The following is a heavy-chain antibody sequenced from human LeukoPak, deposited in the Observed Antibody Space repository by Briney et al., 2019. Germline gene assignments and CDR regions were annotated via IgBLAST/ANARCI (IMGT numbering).Heavy chain of an antibody. CDR3: ARDRFCSGPSCSYYFDY. D-gene: IGHD2-2*01. CDR2: ISPSGGTT. V-gene: IGHV1-46*01. CDR1: GYTFTSHY. Sequence: GASVKVSCKASGYTFTSHYIHWVRQAPGQGLHWMGIISPSGGTTSYAQKFQGRLTMTTDTSTSILYMELSSLRSEDSAVYYCARDRFCSGPSCSYYFDYWGQGTLVTVSS. J-gene: IGHJ4*02.